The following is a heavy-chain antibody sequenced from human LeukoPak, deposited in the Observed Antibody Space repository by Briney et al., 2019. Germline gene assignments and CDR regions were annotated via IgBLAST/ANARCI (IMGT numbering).Heavy chain of an antibody. CDR1: GGSISSGGYY. D-gene: IGHD3-9*01. CDR2: IYHSGST. Sequence: ASETLSLTCTVSGGSISSGGYYWSWIRQPPGKGLEWIGYIYHSGSTYYNPSLKSRVTISVDRSKNQFSLKLSSVTAADTAVYYCARAAYYDILTGYYNWGQGTLVTVSS. V-gene: IGHV4-30-2*01. J-gene: IGHJ4*02. CDR3: ARAAYYDILTGYYN.